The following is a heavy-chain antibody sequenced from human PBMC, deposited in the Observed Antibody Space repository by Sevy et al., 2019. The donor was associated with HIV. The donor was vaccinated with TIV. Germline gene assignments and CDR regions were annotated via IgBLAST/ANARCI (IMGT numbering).Heavy chain of an antibody. CDR1: GGSVNNHY. Sequence: SETLSLKRSVSGGSVNNHYWPWIRQSPGKGLEWLGYVHYSGRPDYNPSLKSRLTISLDMSKNQFSLQLDYVTAADTAIYYCPTFGTNFDPRFDPWGQGTLVTVSS. V-gene: IGHV4-59*02. CDR2: VHYSGRP. D-gene: IGHD2-8*01. CDR3: PTFGTNFDPRFDP. J-gene: IGHJ5*02.